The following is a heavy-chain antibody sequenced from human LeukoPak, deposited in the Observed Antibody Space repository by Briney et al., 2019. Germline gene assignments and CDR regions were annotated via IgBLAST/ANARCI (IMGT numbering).Heavy chain of an antibody. V-gene: IGHV4-61*01. D-gene: IGHD3-3*01. CDR2: IYYSGST. CDR3: ARDFWSGYYGYFDY. CDR1: GYSISSGYY. J-gene: IGHJ4*02. Sequence: SETLSLTCAVSGYSISSGYYWSWIRQPPGKGLEWIGYIYYSGSTNYNPSLKSRVTISVDTSKNQFSLKLSSVTAADTAVYYCARDFWSGYYGYFDYWGQGTLVTVSS.